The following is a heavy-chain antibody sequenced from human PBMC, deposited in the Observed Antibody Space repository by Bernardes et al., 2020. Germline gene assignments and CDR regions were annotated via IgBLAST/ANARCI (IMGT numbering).Heavy chain of an antibody. CDR3: LSGGGL. CDR2: LKPDGHEQ. Sequence: AGPLLLSCVASEVIPRNSWLNWVRQAPGPGLAWVATLKPDGHEQYYVDSVKGRFTISSDRAKRSLFLQMDSLRAEDTAIYYCLSGGGLWGQGTLVTVSS. J-gene: IGHJ4*02. D-gene: IGHD2-15*01. V-gene: IGHV3-7*01. CDR1: EVIPRNSW.